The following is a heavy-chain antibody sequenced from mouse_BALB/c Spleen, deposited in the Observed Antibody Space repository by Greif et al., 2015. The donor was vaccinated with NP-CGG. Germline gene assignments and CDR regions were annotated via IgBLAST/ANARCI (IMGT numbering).Heavy chain of an antibody. CDR3: ARHYRYDEEVYAMDY. V-gene: IGHV5-9-3*01. CDR1: GFTFSSYA. CDR2: ISSGGSYT. Sequence: EVKLVESGGGLVKPGGSLKLSCAASGFTFSSYAMSWVRQTPEKRLEWVATISSGGSYTYYPDSVKGRFTISRDNAKNTLYLRMSSLRSEDTAMYYCARHYRYDEEVYAMDYWGQGTSVTVSS. D-gene: IGHD2-14*01. J-gene: IGHJ4*01.